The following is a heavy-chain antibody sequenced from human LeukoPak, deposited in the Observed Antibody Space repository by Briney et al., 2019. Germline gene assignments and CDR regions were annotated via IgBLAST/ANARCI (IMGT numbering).Heavy chain of an antibody. CDR3: ARVDYDILTGYYIGGMDV. D-gene: IGHD3-9*01. J-gene: IGHJ6*02. CDR2: INPNSGGT. CDR1: GYTFTGYY. Sequence: ASVKVSCKASGYTFTGYYMHWVRQAPGQGLEWMGWINPNSGGTNYAQKFRGGVTITRDTYISTAYMELSRLRSDDTAVYYCARVDYDILTGYYIGGMDVWGQGTTVTVSS. V-gene: IGHV1-2*02.